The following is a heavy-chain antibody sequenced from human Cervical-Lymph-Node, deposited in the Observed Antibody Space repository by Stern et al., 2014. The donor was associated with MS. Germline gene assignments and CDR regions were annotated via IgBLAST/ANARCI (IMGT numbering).Heavy chain of an antibody. V-gene: IGHV5-51*01. D-gene: IGHD1-14*01. CDR1: GYKFSIYW. J-gene: IGHJ4*02. CDR3: ARQTTAWASDV. CDR2: IYPGDSYT. Sequence: EVQLVGSGAELIRPGESLKLSCKGSGYKFSIYWIAWMRQMPGKDLEWMGIIYPGDSYTRYSPSSQGQVTMSADKSPSPAYLQWSSLNASDTAMYFCARQTTAWASDVWGQGTLVTFSS.